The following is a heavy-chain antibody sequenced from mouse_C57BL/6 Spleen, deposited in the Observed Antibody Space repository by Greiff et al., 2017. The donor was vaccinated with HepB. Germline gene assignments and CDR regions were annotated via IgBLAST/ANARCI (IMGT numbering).Heavy chain of an antibody. Sequence: EVMLVESGGGLVKPGGSLKLSCAASGFTFSDYGMHWVRQAPEKGLEWVAYISSGSSTIYYADTVKGRFTISIDNAKNTLFLQMTSLRSEDTAMYYCARGYYGSSYGYYAMDYWGQGTSVTVSS. J-gene: IGHJ4*01. D-gene: IGHD1-1*01. CDR3: ARGYYGSSYGYYAMDY. CDR1: GFTFSDYG. CDR2: ISSGSSTI. V-gene: IGHV5-17*01.